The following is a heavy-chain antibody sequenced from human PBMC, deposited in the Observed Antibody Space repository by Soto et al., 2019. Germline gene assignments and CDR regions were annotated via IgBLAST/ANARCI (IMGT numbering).Heavy chain of an antibody. CDR2: TYYRTQWNN. Sequence: SQTLSLTCAISVDSVSIINSSLNCIRQSPSICLEWLGRTYYRTQWNNDYALSVKSRITINPDTSKNQFSLRLNSVTPEDTAVYYCARNTGHNSLDIWGQGTMVTVSS. J-gene: IGHJ3*02. CDR3: ARNTGHNSLDI. CDR1: VDSVSIINSS. V-gene: IGHV6-1*01.